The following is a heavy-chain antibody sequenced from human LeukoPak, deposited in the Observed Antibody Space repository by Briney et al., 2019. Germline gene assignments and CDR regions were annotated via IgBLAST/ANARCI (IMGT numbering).Heavy chain of an antibody. CDR3: ARFSRFTGYNWFDP. D-gene: IGHD3-3*01. Sequence: SETLSLTCTVSGGSISSGDYSWSWIRQPPGKGLEWIGEINHSGSTNYNPSLKSRVTISVDTSKNQFSLKLSSVTAADTAVYYCARFSRFTGYNWFDPWGQGTLVTVSS. V-gene: IGHV4-39*07. J-gene: IGHJ5*02. CDR2: INHSGST. CDR1: GGSISSGDYS.